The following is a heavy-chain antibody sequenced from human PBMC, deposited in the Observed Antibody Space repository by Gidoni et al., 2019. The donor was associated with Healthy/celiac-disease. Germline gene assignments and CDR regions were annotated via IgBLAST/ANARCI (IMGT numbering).Heavy chain of an antibody. CDR3: ARSPVCIAAAVYY. V-gene: IGHV4-61*02. CDR2: IYTSGST. D-gene: IGHD6-13*01. CDR1: GGSISSGSYY. J-gene: IGHJ4*02. Sequence: QVQLQESGPGLVKPSQTLALTGTVQGGSISSGSYYWSWNRQPAGKGLEWIGRIYTSGSTNYHPSLKRRVTISVDTSTNQFSLKLRSVTAAYTAVYYCARSPVCIAAAVYYWGQGTLVTVSS.